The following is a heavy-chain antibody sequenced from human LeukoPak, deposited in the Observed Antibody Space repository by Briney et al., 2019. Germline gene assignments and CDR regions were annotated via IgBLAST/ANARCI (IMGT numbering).Heavy chain of an antibody. CDR2: IYHSGST. V-gene: IGHV4-59*12. Sequence: PSETLSLTCTVSGASISSYFWSWIRQPPGKGLEWIGEIYHSGSTNYNPSLKSRVTISVDKSKNQFSLKLRSVTAADTAVYYCARINIAADGNPLDYWGQGTLVTVSS. CDR1: GASISSYF. CDR3: ARINIAADGNPLDY. J-gene: IGHJ4*02. D-gene: IGHD6-13*01.